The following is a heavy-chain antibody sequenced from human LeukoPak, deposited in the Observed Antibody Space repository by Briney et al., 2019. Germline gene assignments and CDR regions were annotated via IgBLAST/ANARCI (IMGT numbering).Heavy chain of an antibody. CDR3: AREVPPVAKYYFDY. J-gene: IGHJ4*02. D-gene: IGHD2-2*01. CDR2: INRDGSGI. V-gene: IGHV3-74*01. CDR1: GFTFSTYW. Sequence: GGSLRLSCAASGFTFSTYWMHWVRQAPGKGLVWISRINRDGSGITYADSVKGRFTISRDNAKSILYLQMNSLRVEDTAVYYCAREVPPVAKYYFDYWGQGTLVTVSS.